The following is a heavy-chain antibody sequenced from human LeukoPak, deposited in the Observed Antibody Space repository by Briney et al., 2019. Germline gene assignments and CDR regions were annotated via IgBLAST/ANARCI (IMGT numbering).Heavy chain of an antibody. D-gene: IGHD4-23*01. CDR3: ARDYGGNFDY. V-gene: IGHV4-34*01. CDR2: INHSGST. Sequence: SETLSLTCAVYGGSFSGYYWSWIRQPPGKGLEWIGEINHSGSTNYNPSLKSRVTISVDTSKNHFSLKLSSVTAADTAVYYCARDYGGNFDYGGQGTLVTVSS. J-gene: IGHJ4*02. CDR1: GGSFSGYY.